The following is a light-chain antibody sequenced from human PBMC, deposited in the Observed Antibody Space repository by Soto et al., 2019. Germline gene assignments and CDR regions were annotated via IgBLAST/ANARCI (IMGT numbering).Light chain of an antibody. CDR1: QSVDSTS. CDR2: GAS. Sequence: EIVLTQSPATLSLSPGERVTLSCGASQSVDSTSMAWYQHKPGLAPRLLVYGASRRATGIPDTFSGSGSGTDLTLTISRLEPEDFAVYYCNHYGRSLAYSCGQGTKVEIK. J-gene: IGKJ2*03. CDR3: NHYGRSLAYS. V-gene: IGKV3D-20*01.